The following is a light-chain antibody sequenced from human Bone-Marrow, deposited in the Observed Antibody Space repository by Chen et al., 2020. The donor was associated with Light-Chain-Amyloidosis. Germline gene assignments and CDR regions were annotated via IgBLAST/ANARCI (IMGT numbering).Light chain of an antibody. J-gene: IGLJ2*01. V-gene: IGLV3-25*03. CDR2: RDT. Sequence: SYELTQPPSVSVSPGQPARLTCSGDDLPTKYAYWYQQKPGQAPVLVIHRDTERPSGISGRFSGSSSGTTATLTISGVQAEDEADYHCQSADSSGTYEVIFGGGTKLTVL. CDR3: QSADSSGTYEVI. CDR1: DLPTKY.